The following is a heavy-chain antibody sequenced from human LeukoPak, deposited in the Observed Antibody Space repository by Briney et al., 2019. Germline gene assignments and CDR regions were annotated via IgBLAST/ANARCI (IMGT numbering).Heavy chain of an antibody. CDR2: INHSGST. Sequence: SETLSLTCAVYGGSFSGYYWSWIRQPPGKGLEWIGEINHSGSTNYNPSLKSRVTISVDTSKNQFSLKLSSVTAADTAVYYCARDYAFDIWGQGTMVTVS. J-gene: IGHJ3*02. V-gene: IGHV4-34*01. CDR3: ARDYAFDI. CDR1: GGSFSGYY.